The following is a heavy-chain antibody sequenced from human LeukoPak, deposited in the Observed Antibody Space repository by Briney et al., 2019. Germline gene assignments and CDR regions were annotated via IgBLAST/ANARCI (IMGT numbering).Heavy chain of an antibody. CDR2: IYYSGST. CDR1: GGSISSYY. Sequence: SETLSLTCTVSGGSISSYYWSWIRQPPGKGLEWIGYIYYSGSTNYNPPLKSRVTISVDTSKNQFSLKLSSVTAADTAVYYCARIGDYDNYWGQGTLVTVSS. J-gene: IGHJ4*02. CDR3: ARIGDYDNY. V-gene: IGHV4-59*08. D-gene: IGHD4-17*01.